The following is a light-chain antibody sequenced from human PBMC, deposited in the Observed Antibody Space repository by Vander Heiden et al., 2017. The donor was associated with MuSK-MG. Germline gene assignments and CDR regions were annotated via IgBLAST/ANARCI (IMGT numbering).Light chain of an antibody. CDR1: SSDVGGYNY. Sequence: QSALTQPPSASGSPGQSVTISCTGTSSDVGGYNYVSWYQQHPGKAPKLMIYEVSKRPSGVPDRFSGSKPGNTASLTVSGLQAEDEADYYCSSYAGRNNWVFGGGTKLTVL. CDR2: EVS. V-gene: IGLV2-8*01. CDR3: SSYAGRNNWV. J-gene: IGLJ3*02.